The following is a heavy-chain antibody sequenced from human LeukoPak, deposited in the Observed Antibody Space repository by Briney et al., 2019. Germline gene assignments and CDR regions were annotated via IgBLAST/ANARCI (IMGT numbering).Heavy chain of an antibody. CDR2: IRSDGSNK. D-gene: IGHD3-9*01. V-gene: IGHV3-30*02. Sequence: GGSLRLSCAASGFTFSSYGMHWVRQAQGKGLEWVAFIRSDGSNKYYADSVKGRFTISRDNSKNTLYLQMNSLRAEDTAVYYCAKEKAYYDILTGYYNNYFDYWGQGTLVTVSS. J-gene: IGHJ4*02. CDR1: GFTFSSYG. CDR3: AKEKAYYDILTGYYNNYFDY.